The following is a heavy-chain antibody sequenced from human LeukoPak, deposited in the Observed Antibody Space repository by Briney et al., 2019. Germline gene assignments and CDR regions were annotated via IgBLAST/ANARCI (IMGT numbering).Heavy chain of an antibody. D-gene: IGHD5-24*01. J-gene: IGHJ4*02. CDR2: INPSGGST. CDR1: GYTFTSYY. V-gene: IGHV1-46*01. Sequence: ASVKVSCKASGYTFTSYYMHWVRQAPGQGLEWMGIINPSGGSTSYAQKFQGRVTRTRDMSTSTVYMELSSLRSEDTAVYYCAREDGYNGFGYWGQGTLVTVSS. CDR3: AREDGYNGFGY.